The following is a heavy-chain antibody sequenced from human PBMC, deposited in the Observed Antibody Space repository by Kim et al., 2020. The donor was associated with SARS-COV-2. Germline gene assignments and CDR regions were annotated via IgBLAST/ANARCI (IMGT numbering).Heavy chain of an antibody. CDR1: GYTFSTYG. Sequence: ASVKVSCKASGYTFSTYGITWVRQAPGQGLEWMGWISAYNGKTNYAQKLQGRVTMTTDTSTSTAYMELRSLRSDDTAVYYCARGGDPWFGDQNWFDPWGQGTLVTVSS. J-gene: IGHJ5*02. D-gene: IGHD3-10*01. CDR2: ISAYNGKT. V-gene: IGHV1-18*01. CDR3: ARGGDPWFGDQNWFDP.